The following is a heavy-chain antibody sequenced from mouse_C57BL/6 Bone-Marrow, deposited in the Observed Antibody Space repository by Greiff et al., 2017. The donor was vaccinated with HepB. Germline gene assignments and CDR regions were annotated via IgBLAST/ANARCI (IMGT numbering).Heavy chain of an antibody. J-gene: IGHJ4*01. Sequence: VQLQQSGAELVMPGASVKLSCKASGYTFTSYWMHWVKQRPGQGLEWIGEIDPSDSYTNYNQKFKGKSTLTVDKSSSTAYMQLSSLTSEDSAVYYCARNWDDYAMDYWGQGTSVTVSS. V-gene: IGHV1-69*01. CDR3: ARNWDDYAMDY. D-gene: IGHD4-1*01. CDR2: IDPSDSYT. CDR1: GYTFTSYW.